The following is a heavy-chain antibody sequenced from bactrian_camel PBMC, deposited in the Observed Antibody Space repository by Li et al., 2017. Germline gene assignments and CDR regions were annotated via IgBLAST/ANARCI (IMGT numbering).Heavy chain of an antibody. D-gene: IGHD7*01. Sequence: DVQLVESGGGSVQNGGSLRLSCAASGFTDNTRSMAWFRQAPGKEREGVAAVYSTADTPQYADSVKGRFTISLDNAKKTLDLRMNNLKPEDTAMYFCAATGGTLEVPGFPETWRFSHWARGPRSPSP. V-gene: IGHV3S31*01. J-gene: IGHJ4*01. CDR1: GFTDNTRS. CDR2: VYSTADTP.